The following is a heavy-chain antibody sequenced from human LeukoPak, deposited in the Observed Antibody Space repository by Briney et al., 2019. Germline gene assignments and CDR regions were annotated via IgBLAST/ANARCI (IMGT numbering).Heavy chain of an antibody. J-gene: IGHJ6*02. CDR1: GFTVSSSY. D-gene: IGHD5-18*01. V-gene: IGHV3-66*01. CDR2: IYTDGST. CDR3: AREQTITASRTGALDV. Sequence: GGSLRLSCAVSGFTVSSSYLSWVRQAPGKGLQWVSVIYTDGSTSYTDSVKGRFTISRDNLKNTVSLQMNSLRAEDTAVYYCAREQTITASRTGALDVWGQGTTVTVSS.